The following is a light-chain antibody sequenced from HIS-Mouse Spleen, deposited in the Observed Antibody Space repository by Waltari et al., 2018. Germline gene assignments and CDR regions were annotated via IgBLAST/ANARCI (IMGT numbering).Light chain of an antibody. CDR2: HVS. Sequence: QSALTQPASVSGSPGQSITISCTGTSSDVGGYNYVSWYQQHPGKAPKLMIYHVSNRPSGVSNRFSGSKSGNTASLTISGLQAEDEADYYCSSYTSSSTEVFGGGTKLTVL. V-gene: IGLV2-14*03. CDR3: SSYTSSSTEV. CDR1: SSDVGGYNY. J-gene: IGLJ2*01.